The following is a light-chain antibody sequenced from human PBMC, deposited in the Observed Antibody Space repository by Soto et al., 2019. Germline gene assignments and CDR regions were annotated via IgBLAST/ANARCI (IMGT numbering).Light chain of an antibody. Sequence: EIVLTQSPGTLSLSPGERATLSCRASQSVSSNYLAWYQQKPGQAPRLLIDGASRRATGIPDRFSGSGSGTDFTRTISRLEPEDLAVYYCQQYGSSPLTFGGGTKV. J-gene: IGKJ4*01. CDR2: GAS. V-gene: IGKV3-20*01. CDR1: QSVSSNY. CDR3: QQYGSSPLT.